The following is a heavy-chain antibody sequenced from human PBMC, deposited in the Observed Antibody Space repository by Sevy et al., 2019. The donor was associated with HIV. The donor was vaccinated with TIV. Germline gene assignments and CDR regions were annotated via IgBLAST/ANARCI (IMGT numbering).Heavy chain of an antibody. V-gene: IGHV3-30*18. CDR2: ISYDGSDK. Sequence: GGSLRLSCAASGFTFSSFAMHWVRQVPGKGLEWVSYISYDGSDKRYVDSVKGRFTISRDSSKNTLYLQMNSLRGGDTAVYYCAKDGPPYYTSGSYMYYFDYWGQGALVTVSS. J-gene: IGHJ4*02. CDR1: GFTFSSFA. D-gene: IGHD3-10*01. CDR3: AKDGPPYYTSGSYMYYFDY.